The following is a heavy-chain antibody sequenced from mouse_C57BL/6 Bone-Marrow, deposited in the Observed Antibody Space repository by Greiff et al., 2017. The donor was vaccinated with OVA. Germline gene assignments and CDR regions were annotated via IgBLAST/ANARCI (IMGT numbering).Heavy chain of an antibody. J-gene: IGHJ4*01. CDR2: IYPGSGST. D-gene: IGHD1-1*01. CDR1: GYTFTSYW. CDR3: ARNLITTVDAMDY. Sequence: VQLQQPGAELVKPGASVKMSCKASGYTFTSYWITWVTQRPGQGLEWIGDIYPGSGSTNYNEKFKSKATLTVDTSSSTAYMQLSSLTSEDSAVYYCARNLITTVDAMDYWGQGTSVTVSS. V-gene: IGHV1-55*01.